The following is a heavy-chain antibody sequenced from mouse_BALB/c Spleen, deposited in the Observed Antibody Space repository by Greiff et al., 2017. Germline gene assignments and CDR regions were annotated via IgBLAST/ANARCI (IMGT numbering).Heavy chain of an antibody. CDR2: ISYSGST. CDR1: GYSITSDYA. J-gene: IGHJ3*01. V-gene: IGHV3-2*02. CDR3: ARGYYRTWFAY. Sequence: VQLKQSGPGLVKPSQSLSLTCTVTGYSITSDYAWNWIRQFPGNKLEWMGYISYSGSTSYNPSLKSRISITRDTSKNQFFLQLNSVTTEDTATYYCARGYYRTWFAYWGQGTLVTVSA. D-gene: IGHD2-14*01.